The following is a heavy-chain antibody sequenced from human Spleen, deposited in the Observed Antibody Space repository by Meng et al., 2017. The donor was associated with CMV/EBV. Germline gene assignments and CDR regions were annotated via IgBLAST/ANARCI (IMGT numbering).Heavy chain of an antibody. V-gene: IGHV3-11*04. CDR2: ISSSGSTI. J-gene: IGHJ5*02. CDR3: ARDGAYDSSGYYNWFDP. Sequence: FNLSDYYMSWIRQAPGKGLEWVSYISSSGSTIYYADSVKGRFTISRDNAKNSLYLQRNSLRAEDTAVYYCARDGAYDSSGYYNWFDPWGQGTLVTVSS. D-gene: IGHD3-22*01. CDR1: FNLSDYY.